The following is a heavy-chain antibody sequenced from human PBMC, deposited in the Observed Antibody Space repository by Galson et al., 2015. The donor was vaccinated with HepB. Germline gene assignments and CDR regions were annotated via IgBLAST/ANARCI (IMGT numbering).Heavy chain of an antibody. CDR2: ISADGGRL. Sequence: SLRLSCAASGSAFSSYGLTWVRQAPGKGLEWVSSISADGGRLNYADSVKGRFTISRDNSKNTLYLQMNSLRAEDTAVYYCAKKYSSGATWFFDYWGQGTLVTVSS. V-gene: IGHV3-23*01. CDR3: AKKYSSGATWFFDY. J-gene: IGHJ4*02. CDR1: GSAFSSYG. D-gene: IGHD6-19*01.